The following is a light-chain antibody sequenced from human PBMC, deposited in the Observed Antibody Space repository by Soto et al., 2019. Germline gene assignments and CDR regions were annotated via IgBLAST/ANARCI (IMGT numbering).Light chain of an antibody. J-gene: IGLJ1*01. CDR3: SSFAGRNYYV. CDR2: EVN. Sequence: QSVLTQPPSASGSPGQSVAISCTGSTSDVGGYNYVSWYQLHPGKAPKLIIYEVNKRPSGVPDRFSGSKSDNTASLTVSGLQAEDEAEYYCSSFAGRNYYVFGTGTKVTVL. CDR1: TSDVGGYNY. V-gene: IGLV2-8*01.